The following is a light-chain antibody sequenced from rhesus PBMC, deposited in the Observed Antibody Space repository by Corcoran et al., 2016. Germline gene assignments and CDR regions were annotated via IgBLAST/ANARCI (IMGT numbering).Light chain of an antibody. J-gene: IGKJ2*01. CDR3: LRHNRYPYD. Sequence: DIQMTQSPSSLSASVGDTVTITCRASQGISSYLNWFQQKLGKVPKLLVYAASSVESGVPSRFSGSGSGTEFTLTISSLQPEGFAAYYCLRHNRYPYDFGQGTKVGIK. CDR2: AAS. CDR1: QGISSY. V-gene: IGKV1-28*01.